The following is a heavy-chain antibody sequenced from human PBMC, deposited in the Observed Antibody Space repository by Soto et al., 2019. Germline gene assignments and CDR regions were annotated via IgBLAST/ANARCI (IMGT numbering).Heavy chain of an antibody. V-gene: IGHV3-23*01. D-gene: IGHD1-20*01. Sequence: GGSLRLSCAASGFTFNIYAMSWVRQSPGRGLQWVSSIGGGDDDTYYADSVRGRFTISRDNSKKMLFLQMNSLRADDTAVYYCAKDRMDHNSVWDPFDLWGPGTVVIVSS. CDR1: GFTFNIYA. CDR3: AKDRMDHNSVWDPFDL. CDR2: IGGGDDDT. J-gene: IGHJ3*01.